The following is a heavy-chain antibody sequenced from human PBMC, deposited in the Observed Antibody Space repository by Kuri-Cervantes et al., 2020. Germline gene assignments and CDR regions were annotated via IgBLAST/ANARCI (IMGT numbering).Heavy chain of an antibody. J-gene: IGHJ5*02. Sequence: ASVKVSCKASGYTFTSYGISWVRQAPGQGLEWMGWISAYNGNTNYAQKLQGRVTMTTDTSTSTAYMELRSLRSEDTAVYYCATAEGSIAVAPSAMWRVQTSWFDPWGQGTLVTVLL. CDR3: ATAEGSIAVAPSAMWRVQTSWFDP. CDR2: ISAYNGNT. CDR1: GYTFTSYG. V-gene: IGHV1-18*01. D-gene: IGHD2-2*01.